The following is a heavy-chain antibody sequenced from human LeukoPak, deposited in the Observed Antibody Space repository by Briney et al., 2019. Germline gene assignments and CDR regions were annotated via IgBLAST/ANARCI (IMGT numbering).Heavy chain of an antibody. Sequence: GGSLRLSCAASGFTFSSYWMSWVRQAPGKGPEWVANIKQDGSEKYYVDSVKGRFTISRDNAKNSLYLQMNSLRAEDTAVYYCARDQSVNYYGSGSYYYYMDVWGKGTTVTVSS. CDR3: ARDQSVNYYGSGSYYYYMDV. CDR1: GFTFSSYW. CDR2: IKQDGSEK. V-gene: IGHV3-7*01. D-gene: IGHD3-10*01. J-gene: IGHJ6*03.